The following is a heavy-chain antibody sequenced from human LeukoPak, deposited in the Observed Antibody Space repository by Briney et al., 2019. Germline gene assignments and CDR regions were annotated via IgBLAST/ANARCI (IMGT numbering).Heavy chain of an antibody. V-gene: IGHV3-30-3*01. CDR3: ARATYSTSHFSYYFDY. D-gene: IGHD6-6*01. J-gene: IGHJ4*02. CDR1: GFTFSSYA. CDR2: ISYDGTNK. Sequence: QPGGSLRLSCAASGFTFSSYAMHWVRQAPGKGLKWVAVISYDGTNKCYADSVRGRFTISRDNSKNTLYLQMNSLRVDDTAVYYCARATYSTSHFSYYFDYWGQGTLVTVSS.